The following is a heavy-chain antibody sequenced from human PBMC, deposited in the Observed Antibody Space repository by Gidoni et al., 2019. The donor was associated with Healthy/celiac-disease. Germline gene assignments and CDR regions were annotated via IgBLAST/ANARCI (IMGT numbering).Heavy chain of an antibody. D-gene: IGHD3-10*01. CDR2: IDPSDSYT. Sequence: EVQLVQSGAEVKKPGESLRISCKGSGSSFTSYWISWVRQMPGKGLEWMGRIDPSDSYTNYSPSFQGHVTISADKSISTAYLQWSSLKASDTAMYYCARLGYYYGSGSTIPFDYWGQGTLVTVSS. CDR1: GSSFTSYW. CDR3: ARLGYYYGSGSTIPFDY. V-gene: IGHV5-10-1*03. J-gene: IGHJ4*02.